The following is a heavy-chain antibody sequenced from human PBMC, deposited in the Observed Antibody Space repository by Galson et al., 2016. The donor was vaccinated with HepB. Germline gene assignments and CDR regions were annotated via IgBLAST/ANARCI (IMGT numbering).Heavy chain of an antibody. CDR3: ARPPFEYDFESSAAFEI. J-gene: IGHJ3*02. V-gene: IGHV5-51*01. CDR1: GYRFTNYW. CDR2: IYPGDSDT. D-gene: IGHD6-19*01. Sequence: QSGAEVKKPGESLKISCKASGYRFTNYWIGWVRQMPGKGLEWMGIIYPGDSDTRYSPSFQGQVTIPADKSFSSAYPHWSSLKASDTAMYYCARPPFEYDFESSAAFEIWGQGTMVTVSS.